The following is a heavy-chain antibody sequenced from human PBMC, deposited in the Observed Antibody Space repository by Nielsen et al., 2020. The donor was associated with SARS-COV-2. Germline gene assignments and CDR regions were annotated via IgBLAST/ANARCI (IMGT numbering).Heavy chain of an antibody. D-gene: IGHD4-17*01. CDR2: ISSSSSTI. CDR3: ARGEGDYGDYGWLSFDY. V-gene: IGHV3-48*01. J-gene: IGHJ4*02. Sequence: GGSLRLSCAASGFTFSSYSMNWVRQAPGKGLEWVSYISSSSSTIYYADSVKGRFTISRDNAKNSLYLQMNSLRAEDTAVYYCARGEGDYGDYGWLSFDYWGQGTLVTVSS. CDR1: GFTFSSYS.